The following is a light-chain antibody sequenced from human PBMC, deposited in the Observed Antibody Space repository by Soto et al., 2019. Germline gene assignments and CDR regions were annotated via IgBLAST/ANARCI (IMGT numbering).Light chain of an antibody. CDR1: QTIDTN. J-gene: IGKJ4*01. CDR2: GAS. V-gene: IGKV3-20*01. CDR3: QQYGVSIT. Sequence: EIVMTQSPGTLSVSPWERATLSCRASQTIDTNLAWYQQKPGQAPRLLIYGASSRPTGIPDRFSGIGSGTDFTLTISGLEPEDFGVYYCQQYGVSITFGRGTKVDIK.